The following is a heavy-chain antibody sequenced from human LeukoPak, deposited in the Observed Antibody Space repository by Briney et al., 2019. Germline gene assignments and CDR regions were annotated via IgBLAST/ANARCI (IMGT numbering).Heavy chain of an antibody. CDR3: ARDGYGVSYFDY. Sequence: SETLSLTCTVSGGSISSSSYYWGWIRQPPGKGLEWIGSIYYSGSTYYNPSLKSRVTISVDTSKNQFSLKLSSVTAADTAVYYCARDGYGVSYFDYWGQGTLVTVSS. CDR2: IYYSGST. CDR1: GGSISSSSYY. D-gene: IGHD4-17*01. J-gene: IGHJ4*02. V-gene: IGHV4-39*07.